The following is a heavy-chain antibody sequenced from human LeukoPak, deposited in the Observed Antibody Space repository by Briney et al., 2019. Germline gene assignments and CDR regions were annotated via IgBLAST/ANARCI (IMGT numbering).Heavy chain of an antibody. CDR1: GYSFTSYW. Sequence: GESLKISCKGSGYSFTSYWIGWVRQMPGKGLEWMGIIYPGDSDTRYSPSSQGQVTISADKSISTAYLQWSSLKASDTAMYYCARPSGYDPYYYGMDVWGQGTTVTVSS. CDR2: IYPGDSDT. D-gene: IGHD5-12*01. J-gene: IGHJ6*02. CDR3: ARPSGYDPYYYGMDV. V-gene: IGHV5-51*01.